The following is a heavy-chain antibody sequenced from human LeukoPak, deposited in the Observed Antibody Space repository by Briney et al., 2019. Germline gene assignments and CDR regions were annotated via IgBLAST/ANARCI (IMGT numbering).Heavy chain of an antibody. V-gene: IGHV4-59*08. CDR1: GGSISSYY. J-gene: IGHJ4*02. D-gene: IGHD6-19*01. CDR3: ARVQWLAPFDY. Sequence: SDTLSLTCTVSGGSISSYYWSWIRQPPGKGLEWIGYIYYSGSTNYNPSLKSRVTISVDTSKNQFSLKLSSVTAADTAVYYCARVQWLAPFDYWGQGTLVTVSS. CDR2: IYYSGST.